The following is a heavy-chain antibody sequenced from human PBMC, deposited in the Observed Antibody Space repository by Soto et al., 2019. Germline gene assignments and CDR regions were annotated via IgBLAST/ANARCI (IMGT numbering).Heavy chain of an antibody. V-gene: IGHV3-21*04. Sequence: VGSLRLSCAASGFTFSSYSMNWVRQAPGKGLEWVSSISSSSSYIYYADSVKGRFTISRDNAKNSLYLQMNSLRAEDTAVYYCARDGGDIAAASPFDPWGQGTLVTVSS. CDR1: GFTFSSYS. CDR2: ISSSSSYI. D-gene: IGHD6-13*01. J-gene: IGHJ5*02. CDR3: ARDGGDIAAASPFDP.